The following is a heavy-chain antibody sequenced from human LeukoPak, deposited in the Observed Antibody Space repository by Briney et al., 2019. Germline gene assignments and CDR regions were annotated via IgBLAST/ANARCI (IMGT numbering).Heavy chain of an antibody. CDR1: GYTFTSYY. CDR3: ARVLSCSGGSCYSFDY. J-gene: IGHJ4*02. CDR2: INPSGGST. D-gene: IGHD2-15*01. Sequence: ASVKVFCKASGYTFTSYYMHWVRQAPGQGLEWMGIINPSGGSTSYAQKFQGRVTMTRDMSTSTVYMELSSLRSEDTAVYYCARVLSCSGGSCYSFDYWGQGTLVTVSS. V-gene: IGHV1-46*01.